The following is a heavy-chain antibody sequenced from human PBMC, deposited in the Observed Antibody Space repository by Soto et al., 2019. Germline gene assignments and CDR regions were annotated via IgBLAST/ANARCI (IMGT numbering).Heavy chain of an antibody. J-gene: IGHJ3*02. CDR3: AREPLTISTPIGYCSGGSCSRDAFDI. CDR1: GYTFTGYY. V-gene: IGHV1-2*04. D-gene: IGHD2-15*01. CDR2: INPNSGGT. Sequence: QVQLVQSGAEVKKPGASVKVSCKASGYTFTGYYMHWVRQAPGQGLEWMGWINPNSGGTNYAQKFQGWVTMTRDTSISTAYMELSRLRSDDTAVYYCAREPLTISTPIGYCSGGSCSRDAFDIWGQGTMVTVSS.